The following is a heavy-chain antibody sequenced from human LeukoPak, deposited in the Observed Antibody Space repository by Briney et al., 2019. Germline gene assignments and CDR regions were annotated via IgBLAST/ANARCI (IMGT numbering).Heavy chain of an antibody. CDR2: IYYSGST. V-gene: IGHV4-34*01. D-gene: IGHD3-3*01. CDR1: GGSFSGYY. J-gene: IGHJ5*02. Sequence: SETLSLTCAVYGGSFSGYYWSWIRQPPGKGLEWIGSIYYSGSTYYNPSLKSRVTISVDTSKNQFSLKLSSVTAADTAVYYCARHNFGEFDPWGQGTLVTVSS. CDR3: ARHNFGEFDP.